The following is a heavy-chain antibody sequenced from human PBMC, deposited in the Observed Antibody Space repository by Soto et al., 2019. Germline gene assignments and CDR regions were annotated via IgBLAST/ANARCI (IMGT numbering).Heavy chain of an antibody. CDR3: AKIVWGFWSGYPELSVGLGDDAFDI. CDR1: GFTFSSYA. J-gene: IGHJ3*02. V-gene: IGHV3-23*01. D-gene: IGHD3-3*01. CDR2: ISGSGGST. Sequence: GGSLRLSCAASGFTFSSYAMSWVRQAPGKGLEWVSAISGSGGSTYYADSVKGRFTISRDNSKNTLYLQMNSLRAEDTAVYYCAKIVWGFWSGYPELSVGLGDDAFDIWGQGTMVTVSS.